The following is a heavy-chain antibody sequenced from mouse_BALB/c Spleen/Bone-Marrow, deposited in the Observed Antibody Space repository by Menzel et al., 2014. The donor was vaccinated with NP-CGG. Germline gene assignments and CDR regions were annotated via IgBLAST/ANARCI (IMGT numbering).Heavy chain of an antibody. CDR1: GFDFSRYW. Sequence: DVQLQESGGGLVQPGGSLKLSCAASGFDFSRYWMSWVRQAPGKGLEWIGEINPDSSTINYTPSLKDKFVISRDNAKNTLYLQMSKVRSEDTALYYCALLGNYGYFDVWGAGTTVTVSS. D-gene: IGHD2-1*01. CDR3: ALLGNYGYFDV. J-gene: IGHJ1*01. CDR2: INPDSSTI. V-gene: IGHV4-1*02.